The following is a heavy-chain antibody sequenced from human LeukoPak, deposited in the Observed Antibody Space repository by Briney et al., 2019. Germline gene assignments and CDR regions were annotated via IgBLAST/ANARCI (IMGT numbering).Heavy chain of an antibody. CDR2: MRGNGET. V-gene: IGHV3-23*01. D-gene: IGHD2-8*01. J-gene: IGHJ4*02. CDR1: GLSFSSFA. CDR3: ARASWVSSTDAVR. Sequence: GGSLRLSCAASGLSFSSFAMSWVRQGPARGLEWVSSMRGNGETFYADSVKGRFTLSSDSSRNTVCFQLNNLRVEDTAIYYCARASWVSSTDAVRWGQGTLVTVSS.